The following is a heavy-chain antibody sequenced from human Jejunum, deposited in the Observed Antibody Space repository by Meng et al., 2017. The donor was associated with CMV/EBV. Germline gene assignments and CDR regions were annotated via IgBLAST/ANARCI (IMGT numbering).Heavy chain of an antibody. J-gene: IGHJ6*02. CDR1: A. CDR3: ARPTLYTYGFRSDHYYGMDV. D-gene: IGHD5-18*01. Sequence: AMHWVRQSPGKGLDWVEVISYDGSKKYYTDAVKGRFTISRDDSENTLYLHLDSLRTEDTAVYYCARPTLYTYGFRSDHYYGMDVWGQGTTVTVSS. CDR2: ISYDGSKK. V-gene: IGHV3-30-3*01.